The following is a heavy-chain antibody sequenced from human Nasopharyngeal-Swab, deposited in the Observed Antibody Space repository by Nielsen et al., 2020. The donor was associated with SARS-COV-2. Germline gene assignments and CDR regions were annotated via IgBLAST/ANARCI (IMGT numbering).Heavy chain of an antibody. CDR1: GYTFTSYG. D-gene: IGHD2-21*02. CDR2: ISAYNGNT. CDR3: ARLYCGGDCYSEDYYGMDV. V-gene: IGHV1-18*01. J-gene: IGHJ6*02. Sequence: ASVKVSCKASGYTFTSYGISGVRQAPGQGLEWMGWISAYNGNTKYAQKLQGRVTMTTDTSTSTAYMELRSLRSDDTAVYYCARLYCGGDCYSEDYYGMDVWGQGTTVTVSS.